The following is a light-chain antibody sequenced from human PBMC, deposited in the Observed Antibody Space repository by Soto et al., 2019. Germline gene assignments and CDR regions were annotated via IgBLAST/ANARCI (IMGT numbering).Light chain of an antibody. V-gene: IGLV2-14*03. CDR1: NDDIGDYNY. J-gene: IGLJ3*02. CDR3: CSYATGATWV. CDR2: DVT. Sequence: QPVLTQPASVSGSPGQSITISCTGSNDDIGDYNYVSWYQQHPGKAPKLMIYDVTNRPSGVSDRFSGSKSGNTASLTISGLQAEDESDYYCCSYATGATWVFGGGTKLTVL.